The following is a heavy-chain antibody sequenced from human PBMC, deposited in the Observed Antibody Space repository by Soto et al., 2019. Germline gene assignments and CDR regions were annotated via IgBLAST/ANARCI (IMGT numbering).Heavy chain of an antibody. CDR2: ISNDGSNK. CDR3: GKDTLDCSGGDCPLYYSYGMDV. D-gene: IGHD2-15*01. V-gene: IGHV3-30*18. CDR1: GFTFRSYG. J-gene: IGHJ6*01. Sequence: QVQLVESGGGVVQPGTSLRLSCAASGFTFRSYGMHWVRQAPGKGLEGLAVISNDGSNKYLADSVKGRLALSRDNSRNALYLQINSLRVEDTAVYYCGKDTLDCSGGDCPLYYSYGMDVWGKGTTVTVSS.